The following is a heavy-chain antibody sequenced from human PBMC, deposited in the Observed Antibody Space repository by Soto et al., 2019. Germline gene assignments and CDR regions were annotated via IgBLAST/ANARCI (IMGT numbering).Heavy chain of an antibody. CDR3: AREFSSSWYWFDP. V-gene: IGHV4-59*01. D-gene: IGHD6-13*01. CDR2: INHSGST. Sequence: SETLSLTCTVSGGSISSYYWSWIRQPPGKGLEWIGEINHSGSTNYNPSLKSRVTISVDTSKNQFSLKLSSVTAADTAVYYCAREFSSSWYWFDPWGQGTQVTVSS. CDR1: GGSISSYY. J-gene: IGHJ5*02.